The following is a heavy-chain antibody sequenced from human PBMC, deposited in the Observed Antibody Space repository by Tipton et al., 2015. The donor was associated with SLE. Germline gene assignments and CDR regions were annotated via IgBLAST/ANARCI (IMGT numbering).Heavy chain of an antibody. V-gene: IGHV4-39*01. D-gene: IGHD6-13*01. Sequence: TLSLTCTVSGGSISSSSYYWGWIRQPPGKGLEWIGNIYYSGSTYYNPSLKSRVTISVDTSKNQFSLKLSSVTAADTAMYYCAMRGQRIAAAGDDAFDFWGQGTMVTVSS. CDR1: GGSISSSSYY. J-gene: IGHJ3*01. CDR2: IYYSGST. CDR3: AMRGQRIAAAGDDAFDF.